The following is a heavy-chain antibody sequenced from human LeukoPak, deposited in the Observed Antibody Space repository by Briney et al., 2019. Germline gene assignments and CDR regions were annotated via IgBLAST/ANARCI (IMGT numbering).Heavy chain of an antibody. CDR3: TRDNNGNAFQY. D-gene: IGHD4-23*01. Sequence: ASVKVSCKASGYTFSDYYMHWMRQAPGQGLEWVGWIYPNSGATDYAQKFRGRVTMTSDTSITTAYMEVRRLTSEDTAIYFCTRDNNGNAFQYWGQGTLVTVSS. CDR1: GYTFSDYY. CDR2: IYPNSGAT. J-gene: IGHJ1*01. V-gene: IGHV1-2*02.